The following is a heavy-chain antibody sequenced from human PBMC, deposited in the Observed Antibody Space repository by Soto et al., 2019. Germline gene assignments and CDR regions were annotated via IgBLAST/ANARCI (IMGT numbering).Heavy chain of an antibody. Sequence: QVQLQQWGAGLLKPSETLSLTCAVYGGSFSGYYWSWIRQPPGKGLEWIGEINHSGSTNYNPSLKSRVTISVDTSKNQFSLKLSSVTAADTAVYYCARARGAAGLFYNWFDPWGQGTLVTVSS. V-gene: IGHV4-34*01. CDR3: ARARGAAGLFYNWFDP. CDR2: INHSGST. CDR1: GGSFSGYY. D-gene: IGHD6-13*01. J-gene: IGHJ5*02.